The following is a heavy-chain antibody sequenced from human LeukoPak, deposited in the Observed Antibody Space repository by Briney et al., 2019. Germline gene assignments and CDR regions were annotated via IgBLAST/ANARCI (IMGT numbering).Heavy chain of an antibody. Sequence: SVKVSCKASGGTFSSYAISWVRQAPGQGLEWMGGIIPIFGTANYAQKFQGRVTITADESTSTAYMELNSLRAEDTAVYYCAKEILEDTYGDYGFDYWGQGTLVTVSS. J-gene: IGHJ4*02. V-gene: IGHV1-69*13. CDR1: GGTFSSYA. CDR3: AKEILEDTYGDYGFDY. D-gene: IGHD4-17*01. CDR2: IIPIFGTA.